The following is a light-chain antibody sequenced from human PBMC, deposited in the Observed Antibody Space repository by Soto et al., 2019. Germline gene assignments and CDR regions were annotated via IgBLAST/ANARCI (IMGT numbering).Light chain of an antibody. J-gene: IGKJ1*01. CDR2: AAS. Sequence: DIQMTQSPSSLSASVGDRVTITCRASQSISSDLNWYQQKPGKAPKLLIYAASSLQSGVPSRFSGSGSGTDFTLTISSLQPEDFATYYCQQSYSTPRTVGQGPKVEIK. CDR3: QQSYSTPRT. V-gene: IGKV1-39*01. CDR1: QSISSD.